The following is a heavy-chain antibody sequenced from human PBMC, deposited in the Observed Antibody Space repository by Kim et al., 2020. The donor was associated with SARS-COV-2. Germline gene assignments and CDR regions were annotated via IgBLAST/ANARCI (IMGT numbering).Heavy chain of an antibody. V-gene: IGHV4-34*01. Sequence: SETLSLTCAVYGGSFSGYYWSWIRQSPGKGLEWIGEINHTGSTNYNPSLKSRVTISVDTSKIQFSLKLSSVTAADTAVYYCARGVGQYAKDYWGQGTLVT. CDR3: ARGVGQYAKDY. CDR2: INHTGST. D-gene: IGHD2-8*01. J-gene: IGHJ4*02. CDR1: GGSFSGYY.